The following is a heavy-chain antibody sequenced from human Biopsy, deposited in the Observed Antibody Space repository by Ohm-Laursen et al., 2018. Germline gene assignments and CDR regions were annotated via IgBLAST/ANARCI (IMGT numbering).Heavy chain of an antibody. Sequence: GFLRLSCAASGFTFKNYAMNWVRQAPGKGLDWVSSIDSSAASTFYADSVKGRFTISRDNSKNTLFLQMNSLRAADTAIYYCASDLNGDPSAFDYWGQGTPVTVSS. CDR3: ASDLNGDPSAFDY. V-gene: IGHV3-23*01. J-gene: IGHJ4*02. CDR1: GFTFKNYA. CDR2: IDSSAAST. D-gene: IGHD4-17*01.